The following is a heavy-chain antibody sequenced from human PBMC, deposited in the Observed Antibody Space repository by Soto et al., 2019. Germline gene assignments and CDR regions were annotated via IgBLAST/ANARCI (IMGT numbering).Heavy chain of an antibody. Sequence: VQLQQSGAGLLKPSETLSRTCDVYGGSFSGYIWTWIRQTPGKGLQWIGQINHSGSTNYNPAIKSRVTISGHPSTSQFSLVLSTVHAADTAVYDCARVLMTVSQFSGGRYYFDAWGPGSQGTVSS. V-gene: IGHV4-34*01. D-gene: IGHD2-21*02. J-gene: IGHJ4*02. CDR3: ARVLMTVSQFSGGRYYFDA. CDR1: GGSFSGYI. CDR2: INHSGST.